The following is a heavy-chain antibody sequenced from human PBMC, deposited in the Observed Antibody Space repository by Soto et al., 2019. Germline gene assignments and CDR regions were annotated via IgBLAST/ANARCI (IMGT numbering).Heavy chain of an antibody. CDR2: ISYDGSNK. D-gene: IGHD6-19*01. CDR1: GFTFSGYG. Sequence: QVQLVESGGGVVQPGRSLRLSCAASGFTFSGYGMHWVRQAPGKGLEWVSVISYDGSNKYYADSVKGRFTISRDNSKNTLYLQMNSLRPEDTAVYYCARDRRGIAVPGTREEAYWGQGTLVTVSA. CDR3: ARDRRGIAVPGTREEAY. J-gene: IGHJ4*02. V-gene: IGHV3-30*03.